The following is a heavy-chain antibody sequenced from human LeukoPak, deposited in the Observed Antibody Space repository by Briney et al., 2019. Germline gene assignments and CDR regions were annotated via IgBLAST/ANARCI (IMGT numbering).Heavy chain of an antibody. D-gene: IGHD6-13*01. CDR3: ARVTEYSTAGMRY. CDR1: GFTFTNYW. Sequence: GGSLRLSCAASGFTFTNYWMHWVRQAPGKGLVWVSRVNSDGSSTSYADSVKGRFTIFRDNAKNTLYLQMNSLRAEDTALYYCARVTEYSTAGMRYWGQGILVTVSS. J-gene: IGHJ4*02. V-gene: IGHV3-74*01. CDR2: VNSDGSST.